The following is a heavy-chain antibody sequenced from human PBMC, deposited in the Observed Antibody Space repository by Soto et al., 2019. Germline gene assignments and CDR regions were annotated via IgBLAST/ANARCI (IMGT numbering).Heavy chain of an antibody. CDR2: IKKDESKK. CDR1: GFTFSSYW. D-gene: IGHD6-13*01. V-gene: IGHV3-7*05. J-gene: IGHJ3*01. Sequence: EERLVESGGGLVQPGGSLGLSCAASGFTFSSYWMTWVRQAPGKGLEWVANIKKDESKKSYLDSVRGRFTISRDNAKNSLYLQMDSLTAEDTALYYCARDVSPGSSSWYFDAFDLWGQGTMVTVSS. CDR3: ARDVSPGSSSWYFDAFDL.